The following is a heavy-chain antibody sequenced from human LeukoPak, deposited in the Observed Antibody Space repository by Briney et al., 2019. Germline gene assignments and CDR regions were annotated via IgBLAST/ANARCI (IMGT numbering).Heavy chain of an antibody. D-gene: IGHD3-10*01. CDR1: GGTLNNYG. CDR3: ARSMVRGVINYFDY. Sequence: ASVKVSCKASGGTLNNYGISWVRQAPGQGLEWMGGTIPIFDTPNYAQKFQGRVTITADKSTSTAYMELSSLRSEDTAVYYCARSMVRGVINYFDYWGQGTLVTVSS. V-gene: IGHV1-69*06. CDR2: TIPIFDTP. J-gene: IGHJ4*02.